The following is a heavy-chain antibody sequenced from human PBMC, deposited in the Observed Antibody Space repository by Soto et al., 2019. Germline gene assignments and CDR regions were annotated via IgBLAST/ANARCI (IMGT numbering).Heavy chain of an antibody. V-gene: IGHV1-8*01. CDR2: MNPKSGNT. CDR3: VRVYGEIDY. D-gene: IGHD4-17*01. Sequence: QVQLVQSGAEVKKPGASVKVSCKASGYIFTNYDINWVRQATGQGLEWMGWMNPKSGNTGYAQQFQGRIIMTRSTSISTAYMELSSLSSEDTALYYCVRVYGEIDYWGQGTLVTVSS. J-gene: IGHJ4*02. CDR1: GYIFTNYD.